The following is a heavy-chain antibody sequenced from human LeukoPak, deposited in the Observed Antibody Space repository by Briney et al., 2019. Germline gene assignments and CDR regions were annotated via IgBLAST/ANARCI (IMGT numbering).Heavy chain of an antibody. CDR1: GGSISSGSYY. J-gene: IGHJ5*02. D-gene: IGHD3-22*01. V-gene: IGHV4-61*02. CDR2: IYTSGST. CDR3: ARDRPAYYYDSSGYP. Sequence: SETLSLTRTVSGGSISSGSYYWSWIRQPAGKGLEWIGRIYTSGSTNYNPSLKGRVTISVDTSKNQFSLKLSSVTAADTAVYYCARDRPAYYYDSSGYPWGQGTLVTVSS.